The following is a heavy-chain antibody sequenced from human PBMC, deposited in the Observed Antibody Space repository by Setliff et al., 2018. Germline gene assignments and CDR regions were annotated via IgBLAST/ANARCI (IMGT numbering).Heavy chain of an antibody. Sequence: SETLSLTCTVSGGSISSHYWTWIRQPAGKGLEWIGRLYTSGDTNYNPSLKSRVTISLDTSKNQFSLELSSVTAADTAVYYCARGGTFRYFDYWGQGTPVTVSS. D-gene: IGHD5-12*01. CDR1: GGSISSHY. CDR2: LYTSGDT. V-gene: IGHV4-4*07. CDR3: ARGGTFRYFDY. J-gene: IGHJ4*02.